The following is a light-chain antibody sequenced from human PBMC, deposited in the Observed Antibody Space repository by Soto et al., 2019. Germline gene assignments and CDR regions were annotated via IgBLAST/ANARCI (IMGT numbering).Light chain of an antibody. CDR1: ETISNY. CDR2: AAA. V-gene: IGKV1-39*01. CDR3: QQSYSAPTT. J-gene: IGKJ4*01. Sequence: DIQMTQSPSSLSASVGDRVTITCRASETISNYLNWYQQKSGQAPKLLIYAAASLQSGVPSRFSGSGSGTDFTLTIKTLQHEDFATYYCQQSYSAPTTFGGGTKVDIK.